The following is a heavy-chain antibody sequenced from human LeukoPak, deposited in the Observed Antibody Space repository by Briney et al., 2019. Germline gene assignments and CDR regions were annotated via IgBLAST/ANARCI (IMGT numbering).Heavy chain of an antibody. Sequence: SETLSLTCTVSDGSISSSGYYWSWIRQPPGKGLEWIGYIYYSGSTNYNPSLRSRVTISVDTSKNQFSLKLSSVTAADTAVYYCARSHGSGSYYNLNDYWGQGTLVTVSS. V-gene: IGHV4-61*08. CDR3: ARSHGSGSYYNLNDY. J-gene: IGHJ4*02. D-gene: IGHD3-10*01. CDR1: DGSISSSGYY. CDR2: IYYSGST.